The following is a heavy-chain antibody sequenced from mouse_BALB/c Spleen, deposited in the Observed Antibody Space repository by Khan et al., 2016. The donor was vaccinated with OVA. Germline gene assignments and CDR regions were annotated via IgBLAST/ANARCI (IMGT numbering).Heavy chain of an antibody. CDR2: IWSDGST. V-gene: IGHV2-6-1*01. J-gene: IGHJ4*01. D-gene: IGHD2-10*01. CDR3: ARQPYYHYNIMDY. CDR1: GFSLTNYG. Sequence: QVRLQQSGPGLVAPSQSLSITCTISGFSLTNYGVHWVRQPPGKGLEWLVVIWSDGSTTYNSALKSRLTISKDNSKSQVFLKMNSLQTDDTAVYVCARQPYYHYNIMDYWGQGTSVTVSS.